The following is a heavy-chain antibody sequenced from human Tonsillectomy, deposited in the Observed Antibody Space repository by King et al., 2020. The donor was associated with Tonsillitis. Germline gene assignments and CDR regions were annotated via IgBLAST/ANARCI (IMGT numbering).Heavy chain of an antibody. V-gene: IGHV3-23*04. J-gene: IGHJ4*02. D-gene: IGHD6-19*01. Sequence: VQLVESGGGLVQPGGSLSLSCAASGFTFSSFAMNWVRQAPGEGLEWVSTISGSGGSTYYADSVKVRFTLSRDNSKNTLHLQMDSLRAEDTAVYYCAKGGSGWYGGLDYWGQGTLVTVSS. CDR3: AKGGSGWYGGLDY. CDR1: GFTFSSFA. CDR2: ISGSGGST.